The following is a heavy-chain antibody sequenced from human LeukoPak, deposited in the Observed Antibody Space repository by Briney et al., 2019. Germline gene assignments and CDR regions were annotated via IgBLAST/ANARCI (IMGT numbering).Heavy chain of an antibody. V-gene: IGHV3-23*01. J-gene: IGHJ6*02. Sequence: GGSLRLSCAASGFTFSSYAMSWVRQAPGKGLEWVSAISGSGGSTYYADSVKGRFTISRDNSKNTLYLQVNSLRAEDTAVYYCAKWDGSWSGRSYYYYYYGMDVWGQGTTVTVSS. D-gene: IGHD3-3*01. CDR1: GFTFSSYA. CDR2: ISGSGGST. CDR3: AKWDGSWSGRSYYYYYYGMDV.